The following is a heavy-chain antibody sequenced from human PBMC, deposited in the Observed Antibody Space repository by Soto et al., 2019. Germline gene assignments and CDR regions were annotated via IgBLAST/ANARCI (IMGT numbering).Heavy chain of an antibody. V-gene: IGHV3-30-3*01. J-gene: IGHJ4*02. Sequence: QVQLVESGGGVVQPGRSLRLSCAASGFTFSSYAMHWVRQAPGKGLEWVAVISYDGSNKYYADSVKGRFTISRDNSKNTLYLQMNSLRAEDTAVYYCARVLAAAAPVPRWGQGTLVTVSS. D-gene: IGHD6-13*01. CDR2: ISYDGSNK. CDR3: ARVLAAAAPVPR. CDR1: GFTFSSYA.